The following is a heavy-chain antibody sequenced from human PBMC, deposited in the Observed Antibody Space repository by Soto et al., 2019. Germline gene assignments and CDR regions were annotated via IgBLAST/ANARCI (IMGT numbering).Heavy chain of an antibody. J-gene: IGHJ3*02. Sequence: ASVKVSCKASGYTFTSYGISWVRQAPGQGLEWMGWISAYNGNTNYAQKLQGRVTMTTDTSTSTAYMELWSLRSDDTAVYYCARGAGYSSSWTRYLDAFDIWGQGTMVTVSS. CDR2: ISAYNGNT. V-gene: IGHV1-18*01. CDR1: GYTFTSYG. CDR3: ARGAGYSSSWTRYLDAFDI. D-gene: IGHD6-13*01.